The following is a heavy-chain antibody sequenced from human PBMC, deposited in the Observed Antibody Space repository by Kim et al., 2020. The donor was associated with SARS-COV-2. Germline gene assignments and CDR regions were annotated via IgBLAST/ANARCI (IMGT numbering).Heavy chain of an antibody. CDR3: ARDKGDY. CDR2: SGGST. Sequence: SGGSTSYAQKFQGRVTMTRDTSTSTVYMELGSLRSEDTAVYYCARDKGDYWGQGTLVTVSS. J-gene: IGHJ4*02. V-gene: IGHV1-46*01.